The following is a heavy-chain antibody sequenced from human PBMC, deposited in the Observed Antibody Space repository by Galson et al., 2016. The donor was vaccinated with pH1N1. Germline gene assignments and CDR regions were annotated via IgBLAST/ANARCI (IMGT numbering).Heavy chain of an antibody. D-gene: IGHD6-13*01. CDR3: ARAIGASGAF. Sequence: SLRLSCAASGFSFGDYAMSWVRQAPGKGLEWVGLIRSKVYGGTTENAASVKGRFIISRDNAKNSLYLQMNSLRAEDTAVYYCARAIGASGAFWGQGTLVTVSS. J-gene: IGHJ4*02. V-gene: IGHV3-49*04. CDR1: GFSFGDYA. CDR2: IRSKVYGGTT.